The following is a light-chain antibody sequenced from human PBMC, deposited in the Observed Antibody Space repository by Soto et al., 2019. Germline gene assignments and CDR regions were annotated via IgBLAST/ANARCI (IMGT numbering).Light chain of an antibody. V-gene: IGLV4-69*01. J-gene: IGLJ1*01. CDR1: SGHSSYA. CDR3: QTWGTGPFV. CDR2: LNSDGSH. Sequence: QSVLTQSPSASASLGASVKLTCTLSSGHSSYAIAWHQQRPEKGPRYLMKLNSDGSHSKGDGIPDRFSGSSSGAERYLTISSLQSEDEADYYCQTWGTGPFVFGTGTKLTVL.